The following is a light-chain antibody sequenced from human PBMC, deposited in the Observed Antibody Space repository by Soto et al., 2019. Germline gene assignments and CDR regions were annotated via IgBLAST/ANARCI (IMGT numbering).Light chain of an antibody. J-gene: IGKJ2*01. CDR1: QSIGTD. CDR2: GAS. V-gene: IGKV1-5*01. CDR3: QQYKTYMYT. Sequence: DIQMTQSPSTLSAFVGDRVTITCRVSQSIGTDLAWYQHKPGKAPKLLIYGASNLDTAVSSRFRGSGSGTQFTLTISRLQPDDSATYYFQQYKTYMYTFGQRTKLEIK.